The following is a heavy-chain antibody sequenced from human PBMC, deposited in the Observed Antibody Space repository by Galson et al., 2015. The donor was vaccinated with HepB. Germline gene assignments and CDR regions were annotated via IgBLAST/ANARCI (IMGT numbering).Heavy chain of an antibody. J-gene: IGHJ4*02. Sequence: SLRLSCAASGSTFSSYSMNWVRQAPGKGLEWVSFISSSSTYIYYADSVKGRFTSSRDNAKNSLYLQMNSLRAEDTAVYYCAKDSSGYYGPPTSQDYWGQGTLVTVSS. CDR2: ISSSSTYI. CDR1: GSTFSSYS. D-gene: IGHD3-22*01. CDR3: AKDSSGYYGPPTSQDY. V-gene: IGHV3-21*01.